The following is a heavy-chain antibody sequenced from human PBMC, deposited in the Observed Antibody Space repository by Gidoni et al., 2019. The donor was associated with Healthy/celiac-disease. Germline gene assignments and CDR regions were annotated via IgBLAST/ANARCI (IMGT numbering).Heavy chain of an antibody. CDR1: GFTFSSYS. V-gene: IGHV3-21*01. CDR3: ARGDWRYYDRSVHYFDY. CDR2: ISSSSSYI. D-gene: IGHD3-22*01. J-gene: IGHJ4*02. Sequence: EVQLVESGGGLVKPGGSLRLSCAASGFTFSSYSMNWVRQAPGKGLEWVSSISSSSSYIYYADSVKGRFTISRDNAKNSLYLQMNSLRAEDTAVYYCARGDWRYYDRSVHYFDYWGQGTLVTVSS.